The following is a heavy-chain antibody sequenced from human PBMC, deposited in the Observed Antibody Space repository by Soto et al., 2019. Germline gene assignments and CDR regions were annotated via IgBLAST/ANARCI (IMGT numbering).Heavy chain of an antibody. D-gene: IGHD3-22*01. Sequence: SVKVSCKVSGGSFHSSAINWLRQAPGQGLEWMGGITPISDSANYAQSFQGRVTITADESTSTAYMELSSLRSEDTAVYYCARGTQYYYDSSGYYYDRVAEYFQHWGQGTLVTVSS. CDR2: ITPISDSA. CDR3: ARGTQYYYDSSGYYYDRVAEYFQH. J-gene: IGHJ1*01. CDR1: GGSFHSSA. V-gene: IGHV1-69*13.